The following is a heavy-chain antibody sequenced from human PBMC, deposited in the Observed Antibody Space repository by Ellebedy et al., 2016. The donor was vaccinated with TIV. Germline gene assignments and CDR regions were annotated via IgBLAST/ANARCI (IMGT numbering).Heavy chain of an antibody. CDR2: MNPNRGNT. CDR3: ARDSRFGELFVYYYGMDV. D-gene: IGHD3-10*01. CDR1: GYTFTSYD. V-gene: IGHV1-8*01. Sequence: AASVKVSCKASGYTFTSYDINWVRQATGQGLEWMGWMNPNRGNTGYAQKFQGRVTMPRNTSISPAYMGLSSLRSEDTAMYYCARDSRFGELFVYYYGMDVWGQGTTVTVSS. J-gene: IGHJ6*02.